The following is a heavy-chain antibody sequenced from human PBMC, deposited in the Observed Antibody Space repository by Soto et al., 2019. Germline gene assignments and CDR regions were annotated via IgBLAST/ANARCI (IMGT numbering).Heavy chain of an antibody. D-gene: IGHD3-10*01. CDR3: ARGLWERVRGVIGMDV. V-gene: IGHV4-34*01. CDR2: INHSGST. J-gene: IGHJ6*02. CDR1: GGSFSGYY. Sequence: SETLSLTCAVYGGSFSGYYWSWIRQPPGKGLEWIGEINHSGSTNYNPSLKSRVTISVDTSKNQFSLKLSSVTAADTAVYYCARGLWERVRGVIGMDVWGQGTTVTVS.